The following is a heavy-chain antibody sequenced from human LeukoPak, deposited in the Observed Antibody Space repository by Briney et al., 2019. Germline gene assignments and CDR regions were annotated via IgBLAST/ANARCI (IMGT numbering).Heavy chain of an antibody. CDR3: ARPSTGYSSSWYGLVAFDI. CDR1: GCSISSSSYY. Sequence: SETLSLTCTVSGCSISSSSYYWGWIRQPPGKGLEWLGSIYYSGSTYCNPSLKSRVTIAVDTSKNQFSLKLSSVTAADTAVYYCARPSTGYSSSWYGLVAFDIWGQGTMVTVSS. V-gene: IGHV4-39*01. J-gene: IGHJ3*02. CDR2: IYYSGST. D-gene: IGHD6-13*01.